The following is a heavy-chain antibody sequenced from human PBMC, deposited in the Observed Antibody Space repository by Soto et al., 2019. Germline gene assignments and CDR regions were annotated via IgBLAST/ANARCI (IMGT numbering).Heavy chain of an antibody. Sequence: QVQLQESGPGLVKPSETLSLTCTVSGGSISRYYWNWIRQPPGKGLEWIGYIYYSGSTNYNPSLKRRVPLPVDTSKTQSSLKLSSVTAADTAVYYCARDPGSGSYYGWFDPWGQGTLVTVSS. V-gene: IGHV4-59*01. J-gene: IGHJ5*02. CDR2: IYYSGST. D-gene: IGHD3-10*01. CDR1: GGSISRYY. CDR3: ARDPGSGSYYGWFDP.